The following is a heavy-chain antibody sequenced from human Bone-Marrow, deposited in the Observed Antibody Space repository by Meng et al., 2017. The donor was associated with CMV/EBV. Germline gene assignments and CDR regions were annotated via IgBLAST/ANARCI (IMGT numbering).Heavy chain of an antibody. V-gene: IGHV3-49*04. CDR1: GFTFGDYA. D-gene: IGHD4-17*01. CDR2: IRSKAYGGTT. CDR3: TRPHYGDYEGYFDY. J-gene: IGHJ4*02. Sequence: GESLKISCTASGFTFGDYAMSWVRQAPGKGLEWVGFIRSKAYGGTTEYAASVKGRFTISRDDYKIIAYLQMNSLKTEDTAVYYCTRPHYGDYEGYFDYWGQGTLVTVSS.